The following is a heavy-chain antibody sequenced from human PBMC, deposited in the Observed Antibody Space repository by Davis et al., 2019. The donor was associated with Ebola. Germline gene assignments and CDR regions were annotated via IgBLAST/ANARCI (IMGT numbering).Heavy chain of an antibody. D-gene: IGHD6-19*01. CDR3: AAFSGWYERAAFEI. Sequence: ESLKISCAASGFTFSNYAMSWIRQSPGKGLEWIGEIYHSGTTNYNPSLKSRVTISVDKSKNQFSLKLTSVTAADTAVYYCAAFSGWYERAAFEIWGQGTVVTVSS. V-gene: IGHV4-34*08. CDR1: GFTFSNYA. J-gene: IGHJ3*02. CDR2: IYHSGTT.